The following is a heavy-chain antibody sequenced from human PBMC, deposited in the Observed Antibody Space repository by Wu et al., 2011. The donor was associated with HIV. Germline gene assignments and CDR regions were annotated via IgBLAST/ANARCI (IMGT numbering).Heavy chain of an antibody. D-gene: IGHD2-2*01. J-gene: IGHJ6*03. CDR3: ATTSVVPSAIRSFHMDV. CDR2: IDPEDGEP. CDR1: GYGIFDYY. V-gene: IGHV1-69-2*01. Sequence: EVQLIQSGGEVKKPGATVTISCNVSGYGIFDYYVHWVQQAPEKGLEWMGLIDPEDGEPVYSETFQGRVTITADTSTDTVFMELFSLRSEDTGIYYCATTSVVPSAIRSFHMDVWGKGTSVTVSS.